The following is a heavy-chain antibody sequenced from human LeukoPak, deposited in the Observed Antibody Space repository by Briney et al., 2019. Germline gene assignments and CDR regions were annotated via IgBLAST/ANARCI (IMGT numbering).Heavy chain of an antibody. J-gene: IGHJ6*03. Sequence: ASVKVSCKVSGYTLTELSMHWVRQAPGKGLEWMGGFDPEDGETIYAQKFQGRVTITTDESTSTAYMELSSLRSEDTAVYYCARDNTRVHLEWYPYYYYYMDVWGKGTTVTVSS. CDR2: FDPEDGET. CDR3: ARDNTRVHLEWYPYYYYYMDV. CDR1: GYTLTELS. D-gene: IGHD3-3*01. V-gene: IGHV1-24*01.